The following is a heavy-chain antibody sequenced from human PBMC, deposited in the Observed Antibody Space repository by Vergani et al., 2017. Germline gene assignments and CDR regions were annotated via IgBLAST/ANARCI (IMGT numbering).Heavy chain of an antibody. V-gene: IGHV3-30*18. CDR2: ISYDGSNK. CDR3: AKAYSYYFDY. Sequence: VQLVESGGGVVQPGRSLRLSCAASGFTFSSYGMHWVRQAPGKGLEWVAVISYDGSNKYYADSVKGRFTISRDNSKNTLYLQMNSLRAEDTAVYYCAKAYSYYFDYWGQGTLVTVSS. CDR1: GFTFSSYG. J-gene: IGHJ4*02. D-gene: IGHD4-11*01.